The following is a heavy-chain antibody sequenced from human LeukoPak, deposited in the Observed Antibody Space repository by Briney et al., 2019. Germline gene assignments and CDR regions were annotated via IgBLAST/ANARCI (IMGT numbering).Heavy chain of an antibody. CDR2: IYYSGST. V-gene: IGHV4-39*07. CDR3: AREGPGELGNWFDP. CDR1: GGSISSSSYY. J-gene: IGHJ5*02. Sequence: PSETLSFTCTVSGGSISSSSYYWGWIRQPPGKGLEWIGSIYYSGSTYYNPSLKSRVTISVDTSKNQFSLKLSSVTAADTAVYYCAREGPGELGNWFDPWGQGTLVTVSS. D-gene: IGHD6-13*01.